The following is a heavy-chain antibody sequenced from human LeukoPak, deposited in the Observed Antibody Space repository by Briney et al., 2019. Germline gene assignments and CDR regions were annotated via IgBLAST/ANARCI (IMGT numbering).Heavy chain of an antibody. Sequence: SQTLSLTCTVSGGSIGSGGYYWGWIRQHRGKGLEWIGYIYYSGSTYYNPSLKSRVSISVDTSKNQFSLKLSSVTAADTAVYYCARTSKGGNSYGYADYWGQGTLVTVSS. CDR1: GGSIGSGGYY. V-gene: IGHV4-31*03. CDR3: ARTSKGGNSYGYADY. CDR2: IYYSGST. D-gene: IGHD5-18*01. J-gene: IGHJ4*02.